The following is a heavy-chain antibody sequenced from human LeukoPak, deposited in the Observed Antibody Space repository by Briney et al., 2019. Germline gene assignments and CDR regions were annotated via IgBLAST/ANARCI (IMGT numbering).Heavy chain of an antibody. J-gene: IGHJ4*02. CDR2: INHSGYT. Sequence: SETLSLTCAVSGVSFDDYYWSWVRQTPGKGLEWIGEINHSGYTNDNPPLKSRVTLSIDTSRKQFSLNLRSVTVADAGIYFCTRITRGHGYWGQGTQVTVSS. V-gene: IGHV4-34*01. CDR3: TRITRGHGY. D-gene: IGHD3-16*01. CDR1: GVSFDDYY.